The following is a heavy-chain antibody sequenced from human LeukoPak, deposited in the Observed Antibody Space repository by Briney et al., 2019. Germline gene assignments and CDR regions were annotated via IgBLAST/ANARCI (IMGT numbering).Heavy chain of an antibody. Sequence: GASVKVSCKASGYTFTDYFLHWVRQAPGQGLEWMGWINPNSGGTKYAQKFQGRVTMTRDTSISTAYMELSSLRSEDTAVYYCASPPYSGSYFGAFDIWGQGTMVTVSS. J-gene: IGHJ3*02. D-gene: IGHD1-26*01. CDR3: ASPPYSGSYFGAFDI. V-gene: IGHV1-2*02. CDR1: GYTFTDYF. CDR2: INPNSGGT.